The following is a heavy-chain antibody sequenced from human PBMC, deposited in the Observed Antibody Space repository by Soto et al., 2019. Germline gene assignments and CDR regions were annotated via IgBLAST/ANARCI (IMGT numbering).Heavy chain of an antibody. Sequence: GGSLRLSCAASGFTFSSDGMSWVRQAPGKGLEWVSLITDNGGSTYYADSVKGRFTISRDNTKNTLFLQMNSLRAEDTAVYYCARQRGYYDSSGLDYWGQGTPVTVSS. CDR2: ITDNGGST. CDR1: GFTFSSDG. D-gene: IGHD3-22*01. J-gene: IGHJ4*02. V-gene: IGHV3-23*01. CDR3: ARQRGYYDSSGLDY.